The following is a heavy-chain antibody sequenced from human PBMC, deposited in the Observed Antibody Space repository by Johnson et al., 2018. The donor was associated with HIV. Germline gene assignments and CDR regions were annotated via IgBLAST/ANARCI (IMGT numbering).Heavy chain of an antibody. Sequence: QVQLVESGGGVVQPGRSLRLSCAASGFTFSSYAMHWVRQAPGKGLAWVAVISYDGSNKYYADSVKGRITISRDNSKNTLYLQMNSLRAEDTAVYYCARPRTGSDAFDIWGQGTMVTVSS. J-gene: IGHJ3*02. CDR2: ISYDGSNK. V-gene: IGHV3-30*04. CDR1: GFTFSSYA. D-gene: IGHD7-27*01. CDR3: ARPRTGSDAFDI.